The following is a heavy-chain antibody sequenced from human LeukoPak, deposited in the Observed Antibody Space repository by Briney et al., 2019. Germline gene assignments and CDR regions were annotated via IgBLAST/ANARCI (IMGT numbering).Heavy chain of an antibody. CDR2: IYYSGST. V-gene: IGHV4-59*08. Sequence: SETLSLTCTVSGGPISSYYWSWIRQPPGKGLEWIGYIYYSGSTNYNPSLKSRVTISVDTSKNQFSLKLSSVTAADTAVYYCARSLYSSGWYFDYWGQGTLVTVSS. J-gene: IGHJ4*02. CDR3: ARSLYSSGWYFDY. CDR1: GGPISSYY. D-gene: IGHD6-19*01.